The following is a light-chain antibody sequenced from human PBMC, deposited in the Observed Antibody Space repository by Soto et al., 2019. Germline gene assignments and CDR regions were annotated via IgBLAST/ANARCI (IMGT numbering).Light chain of an antibody. CDR3: CSYAGGSTFV. CDR2: EGS. Sequence: QSALTQPASFSGSPGQSITISCTGTSSDIGSYNFVSWYQQHPGKAPKLMIYEGSKRPSGVSNRFSGSKSGNTASLTISGLQAEDEADYYCCSYAGGSTFVFGGGTKVTVL. J-gene: IGLJ2*01. V-gene: IGLV2-23*03. CDR1: SSDIGSYNF.